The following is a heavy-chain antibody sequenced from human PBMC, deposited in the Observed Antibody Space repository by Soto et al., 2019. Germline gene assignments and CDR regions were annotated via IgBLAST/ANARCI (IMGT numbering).Heavy chain of an antibody. CDR3: ARYKDLTIFGVASFDY. D-gene: IGHD3-3*01. V-gene: IGHV4-34*12. CDR1: GGSMIGHY. Sequence: PSETLSLTCTVSGGSMIGHYWVWVRQPPGKGPEWIGEIFYSGSTNYNPSLKSRVTISVDTSKNQFSLKLSSVTAADTAVYYCARYKDLTIFGVASFDYWGQGTLVTVSS. J-gene: IGHJ4*02. CDR2: IFYSGST.